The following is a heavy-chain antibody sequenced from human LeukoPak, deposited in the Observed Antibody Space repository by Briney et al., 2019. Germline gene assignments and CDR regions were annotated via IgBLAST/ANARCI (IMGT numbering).Heavy chain of an antibody. J-gene: IGHJ3*02. V-gene: IGHV3-21*06. CDR3: ARGRSITILRGVAISDGFDI. D-gene: IGHD3-10*01. CDR2: IATSSDYI. CDR1: GFTFSTYS. Sequence: GRSLRLSCAASGFTFSTYSMNWVRQAPGKGLEWVSSIATSSDYIYYAGSLKGRFTISRDNAKNSLYLHMNSLRPDDTAVYYCARGRSITILRGVAISDGFDIWGQGTKVTVS.